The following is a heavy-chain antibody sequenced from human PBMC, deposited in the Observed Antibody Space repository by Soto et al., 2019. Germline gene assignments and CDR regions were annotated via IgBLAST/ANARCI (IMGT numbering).Heavy chain of an antibody. Sequence: ASVKVSCKASGYTFTSFGISWVRQAPGQGLEWMGGFDPEDGETIYAQKFQGRVTMTEDTSTDTAYMELSSLRSEDTAVYYCAKSITMVRGVNMGGDNGFDPWGQGTLVTVSS. CDR1: GYTFTSFG. CDR2: FDPEDGET. D-gene: IGHD3-10*01. CDR3: AKSITMVRGVNMGGDNGFDP. V-gene: IGHV1-24*01. J-gene: IGHJ5*02.